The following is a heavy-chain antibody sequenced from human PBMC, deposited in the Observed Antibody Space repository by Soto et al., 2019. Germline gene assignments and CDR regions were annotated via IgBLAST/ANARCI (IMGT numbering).Heavy chain of an antibody. CDR3: ARGGKEPIAVAGTGYSTMYYYYGMDV. CDR1: GFTVSSNY. V-gene: IGHV3-53*01. J-gene: IGHJ6*02. CDR2: IYSGGST. D-gene: IGHD6-19*01. Sequence: GGSLRLSCAASGFTVSSNYMSWVRQAPGKGLEWVSVIYSGGSTYYADSVKGRFTISRDNSKNTLYLQMNSLRAEDTAVYYCARGGKEPIAVAGTGYSTMYYYYGMDVWGQGTTVTVSS.